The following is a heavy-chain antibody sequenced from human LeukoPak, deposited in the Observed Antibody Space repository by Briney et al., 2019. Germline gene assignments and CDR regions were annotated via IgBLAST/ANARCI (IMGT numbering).Heavy chain of an antibody. Sequence: GGSLRLSCAASEFTFSDYSMNWVRQAPGKGLEWVASISSSSRYIYYADSVKGRFTISRDNAKNSLYLQMNSLRAEDTAVYYCAKEQGSGEGFDYWGQGTLVTVSS. D-gene: IGHD3-10*01. J-gene: IGHJ4*02. V-gene: IGHV3-21*04. CDR1: EFTFSDYS. CDR2: ISSSSRYI. CDR3: AKEQGSGEGFDY.